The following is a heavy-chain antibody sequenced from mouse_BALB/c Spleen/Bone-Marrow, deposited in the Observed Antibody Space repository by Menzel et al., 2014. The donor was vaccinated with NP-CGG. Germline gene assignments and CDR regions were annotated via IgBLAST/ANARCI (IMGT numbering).Heavy chain of an antibody. J-gene: IGHJ3*01. CDR1: GFTFSSFG. CDR3: ARGGNYAWFAY. CDR2: ISSGSSTI. Sequence: EVQGVESGGGLVQPGGPRKLSCAASGFTFSSFGMHWVRQAPEKGLEWVAYISSGSSTIYYADTVKGRFTISRDNPKNTLFLQMTSLRSEDTAMYYCARGGNYAWFAYWGQGTLVTVSA. V-gene: IGHV5-17*02. D-gene: IGHD2-1*01.